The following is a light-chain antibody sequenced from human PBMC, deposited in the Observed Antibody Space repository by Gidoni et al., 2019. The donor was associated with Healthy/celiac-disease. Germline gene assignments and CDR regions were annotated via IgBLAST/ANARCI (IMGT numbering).Light chain of an antibody. V-gene: IGKV3-11*01. CDR2: DAS. J-gene: IGKJ4*01. CDR1: QSVSSY. Sequence: EIVLTQSPATLSLSPGERATLSCRASQSVSSYLAWYQQKPGQAPRLLIYDASNRATGIPARFSGSGSGTDFTLTISSLEPEDFAVYYCQQRSNWPARALTFGGXTKVEIK. CDR3: QQRSNWPARALT.